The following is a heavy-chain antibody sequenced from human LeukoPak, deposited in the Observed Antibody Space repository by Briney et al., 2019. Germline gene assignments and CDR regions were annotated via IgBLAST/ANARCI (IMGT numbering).Heavy chain of an antibody. CDR1: GFTFSSYS. J-gene: IGHJ4*02. Sequence: HPGGSLRLSCAASGFTFSSYSMNWVRQAPGKGLEWVSYISSSSSTIYYADSVKGRFTISRDNAKNSLYLQMNSLRAEDTAVYYCARGPSGYSSGYVDYWGQGTLVTVSS. V-gene: IGHV3-48*01. D-gene: IGHD6-19*01. CDR2: ISSSSSTI. CDR3: ARGPSGYSSGYVDY.